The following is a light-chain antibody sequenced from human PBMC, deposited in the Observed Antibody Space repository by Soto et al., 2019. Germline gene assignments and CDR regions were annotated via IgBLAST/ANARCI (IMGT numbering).Light chain of an antibody. CDR2: GAS. J-gene: IGKJ2*01. CDR3: QQCHNWPLT. Sequence: EIVMTQSPATLSLSPGERAALSCRASQSINSELAWYQQKPGQPPRLLIYGASTRATGVPARFSGSESGSEFTLTISGLQSEDVAVYYCQQCHNWPLTFGQGTRLK. V-gene: IGKV3-15*01. CDR1: QSINSE.